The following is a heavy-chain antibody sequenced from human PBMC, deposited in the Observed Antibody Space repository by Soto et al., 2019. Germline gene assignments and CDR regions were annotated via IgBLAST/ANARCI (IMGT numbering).Heavy chain of an antibody. CDR3: ARGPIDYYDSSGYYAIDY. Sequence: QVQLQESGPGLVKPSQTLSLTCTVSGGSISSGDYYWSWIRQPPGKGLEWIGYIYYSGSTYYNPSLKSRVTISVDTSKNQFSLKLSSVTAADTAVYYCARGPIDYYDSSGYYAIDYWGQGTLVTVSS. D-gene: IGHD3-22*01. J-gene: IGHJ4*02. V-gene: IGHV4-30-4*01. CDR2: IYYSGST. CDR1: GGSISSGDYY.